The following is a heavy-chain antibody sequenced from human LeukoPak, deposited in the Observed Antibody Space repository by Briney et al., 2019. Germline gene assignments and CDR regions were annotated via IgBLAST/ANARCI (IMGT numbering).Heavy chain of an antibody. Sequence: ASVKVSCKASGYTFTNYDINWVRQASGQGLEWMGWMSPNGGYTGYSQKFQGRVSITRDTSIGTACLELSSLRSDDTAVYYCARNPYETGHFDPWGQGTLVTVSS. CDR2: MSPNGGYT. D-gene: IGHD3-3*01. V-gene: IGHV1-8*03. J-gene: IGHJ5*02. CDR3: ARNPYETGHFDP. CDR1: GYTFTNYD.